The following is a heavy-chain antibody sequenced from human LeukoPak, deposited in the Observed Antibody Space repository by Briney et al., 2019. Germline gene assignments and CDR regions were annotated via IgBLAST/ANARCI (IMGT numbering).Heavy chain of an antibody. D-gene: IGHD6-19*01. J-gene: IGHJ5*02. CDR1: GYTFTSYD. V-gene: IGHV1-8*01. Sequence: ASVKVSCKASGYTFTSYDINWVRQATGQRLEWMGWMNPNSGNTGYAQKFQGRVTMTRNTSISTAYMELSSLRSEDTAVYYCARGLVVAGNWFDPWGQGTLVTVSS. CDR2: MNPNSGNT. CDR3: ARGLVVAGNWFDP.